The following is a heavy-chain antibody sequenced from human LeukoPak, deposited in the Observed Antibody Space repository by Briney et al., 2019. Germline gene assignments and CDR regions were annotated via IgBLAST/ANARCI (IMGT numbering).Heavy chain of an antibody. CDR2: ISFDGSNK. CDR3: AKGFAASGWLWFFDY. J-gene: IGHJ4*02. Sequence: PGGSLRLSCAASGFTFSSYAMHWVHQAPGKGLEWVAVISFDGSNKYYADSVKGRFTISGDNSKNTLFLQMNSLRVEDTAVYYCAKGFAASGWLWFFDYWGQGTLVTVSS. CDR1: GFTFSSYA. V-gene: IGHV3-30*18. D-gene: IGHD6-19*01.